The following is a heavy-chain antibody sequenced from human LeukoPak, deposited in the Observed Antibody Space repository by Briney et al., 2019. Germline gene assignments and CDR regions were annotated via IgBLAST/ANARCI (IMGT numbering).Heavy chain of an antibody. D-gene: IGHD1-26*01. V-gene: IGHV4-39*01. CDR3: AKSGGYGLIDY. Sequence: KPSETLSLTCSVSGASISTSAYYWGWIRQPPGKGLEWIGSIYYSGSTYYNASLKSRATISIETSKNQFSLRLSSVTAADTAVYYCAKSGGYGLIDYWGQGTLVTVSS. J-gene: IGHJ4*02. CDR1: GASISTSAYY. CDR2: IYYSGST.